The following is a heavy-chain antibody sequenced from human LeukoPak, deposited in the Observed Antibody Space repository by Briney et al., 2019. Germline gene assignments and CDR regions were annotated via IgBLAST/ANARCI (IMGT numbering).Heavy chain of an antibody. CDR1: GGTFSSYA. Sequence: ASVKVSCKASGGTFSSYAISWVRQAPGQGLEWMGGIIPIFGTANYAQKFQGRVTITADKSTSTAYMELSSLRSEDTAVYYCARDSLSHYDFLDANYYYYMDVWGKGTTVTVSS. V-gene: IGHV1-69*06. J-gene: IGHJ6*03. CDR2: IIPIFGTA. CDR3: ARDSLSHYDFLDANYYYYMDV. D-gene: IGHD3-3*01.